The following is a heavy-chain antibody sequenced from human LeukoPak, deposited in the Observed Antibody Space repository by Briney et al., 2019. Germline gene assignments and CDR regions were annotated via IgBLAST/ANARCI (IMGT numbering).Heavy chain of an antibody. CDR1: GGTFSSYA. V-gene: IGHV1-69*05. Sequence: VASVKVSCKASGGTFSSYAINWVRQAPGQGLEWMGGIIPIFGTANYAQKFQGRVTITTDESTSTAYMELSSLRSEDTAVYYCARAGGSYYHYYMDVWGKGTTVTVSS. CDR3: ARAGGSYYHYYMDV. CDR2: IIPIFGTA. D-gene: IGHD1-26*01. J-gene: IGHJ6*03.